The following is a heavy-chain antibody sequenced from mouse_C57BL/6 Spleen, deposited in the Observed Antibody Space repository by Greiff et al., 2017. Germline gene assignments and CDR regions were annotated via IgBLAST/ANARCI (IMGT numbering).Heavy chain of an antibody. CDR2: IDPNSGGT. CDR3: ARVYYGSSGYLDY. D-gene: IGHD1-1*01. J-gene: IGHJ2*01. V-gene: IGHV1-72*01. CDR1: GYTFTSYW. Sequence: QVQLQQPGAELVKPGGSVKLSCKASGYTFTSYWMHWVKQRPGRGLEWIGRIDPNSGGTKYNAKFKGKATLTVDQPSSTAYMQLSSLTSEDSAVYYCARVYYGSSGYLDYWGQGTTRTVSA.